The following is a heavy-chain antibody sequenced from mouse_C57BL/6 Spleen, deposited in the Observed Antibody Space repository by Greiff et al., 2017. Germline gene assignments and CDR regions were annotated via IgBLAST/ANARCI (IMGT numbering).Heavy chain of an antibody. CDR2: ISYDGSN. Sequence: EVQLMESGPGLVKPSQSLSLTCSVTGYSITSGYYWNWIRQFPGNKLEWMGYISYDGSNNYNPSLKNRISITRDTSKNQFFLKLNSVTTEDTATYYCATTVVATDYAMDYWGQGTSVTVSS. J-gene: IGHJ4*01. CDR1: GYSITSGYY. V-gene: IGHV3-6*01. D-gene: IGHD1-1*01. CDR3: ATTVVATDYAMDY.